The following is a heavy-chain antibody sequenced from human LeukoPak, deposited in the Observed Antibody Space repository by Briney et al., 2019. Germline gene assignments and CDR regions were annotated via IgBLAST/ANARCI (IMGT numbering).Heavy chain of an antibody. D-gene: IGHD1-14*01. J-gene: IGHJ6*03. V-gene: IGHV3-33*01. Sequence: PGGSLRLSCAASGFSLSNYGMHWVRQALGKGLEWVAALLYDGNTKHYADSVKGRFTISRDISKNTFYLQMNSLTAEDTAVYYCARDHRPEIQYYYMDVWGKGTTVAVSS. CDR1: GFSLSNYG. CDR3: ARDHRPEIQYYYMDV. CDR2: LLYDGNTK.